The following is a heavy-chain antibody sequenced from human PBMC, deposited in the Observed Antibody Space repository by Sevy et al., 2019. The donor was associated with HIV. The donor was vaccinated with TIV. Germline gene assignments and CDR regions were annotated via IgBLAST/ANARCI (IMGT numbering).Heavy chain of an antibody. CDR1: GFTFSSYA. CDR2: ISYDGSNK. V-gene: IGHV3-30-3*01. CDR3: ARDGHAGNSRRGGSAFDI. J-gene: IGHJ3*02. Sequence: GGSLRLSCAASGFTFSSYAMHWVRQAPGKGLEWEAVISYDGSNKYYADSVKGRFTISRDNSKNTLYLQMNSLRAEDTAVYYCARDGHAGNSRRGGSAFDIWGQGTMVTVSS. D-gene: IGHD6-13*01.